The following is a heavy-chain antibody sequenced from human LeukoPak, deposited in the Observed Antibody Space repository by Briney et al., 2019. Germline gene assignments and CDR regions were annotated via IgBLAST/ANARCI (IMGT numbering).Heavy chain of an antibody. CDR3: ARGIAAAVQYYFDY. D-gene: IGHD6-13*01. V-gene: IGHV4-59*08. CDR1: GGSISSYY. CDR2: IYYSGST. Sequence: SETLSLTCTVSGGSISSYYWSWIRQPPGKGLEWIGYIYYSGSTNYNPSLKSRVTISVDTSKNQFSLKLSSVTAADTAVYYCARGIAAAVQYYFDYWGQGTLVTVSS. J-gene: IGHJ4*02.